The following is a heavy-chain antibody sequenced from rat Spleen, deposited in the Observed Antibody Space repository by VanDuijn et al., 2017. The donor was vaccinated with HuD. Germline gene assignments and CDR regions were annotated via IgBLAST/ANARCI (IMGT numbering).Heavy chain of an antibody. Sequence: EVQLVESGGGLEQPGRSLKLSCAASGFTFSNYGMAWFRQAPTKGLEWVATISYDGSHTYYRDSVKGRFSISRDNARSTLSLQMDSLRSEDTATYYCARRLYDYFDYWGQGVMVTVSS. CDR1: GFTFSNYG. D-gene: IGHD1-2*01. CDR3: ARRLYDYFDY. J-gene: IGHJ2*01. CDR2: ISYDGSHT. V-gene: IGHV5-29*01.